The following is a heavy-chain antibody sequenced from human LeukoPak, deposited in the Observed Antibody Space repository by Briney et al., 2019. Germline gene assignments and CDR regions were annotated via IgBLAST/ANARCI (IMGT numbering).Heavy chain of an antibody. Sequence: PSETLSLTCAVYGGSFSGYYWSWIRQPPGKGLEWIGEINHSGSTNYNPSLKSRATISVDTSKNQFSLKLSSVTAADTAVYYCAREIYRGYPYNDYWGQGTLVTVSS. V-gene: IGHV4-34*01. CDR2: INHSGST. D-gene: IGHD5-12*01. J-gene: IGHJ4*02. CDR1: GGSFSGYY. CDR3: AREIYRGYPYNDY.